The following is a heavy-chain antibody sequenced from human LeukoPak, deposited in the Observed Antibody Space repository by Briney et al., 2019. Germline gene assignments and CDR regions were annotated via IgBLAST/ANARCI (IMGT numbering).Heavy chain of an antibody. V-gene: IGHV4-31*03. CDR1: GGSISSGGYY. CDR2: IYYSGST. CDR3: ARLIEDTAMVRYNWFDP. D-gene: IGHD5-18*01. J-gene: IGHJ5*02. Sequence: SETLSLTCTVSGGSISSGGYYWSWIRQHPGKGLEWIGYIYYSGSTYYNPSLKSRVTISVDTSKNQFSLKLSSVTAADTAVYYCARLIEDTAMVRYNWFDPWGQGTLVTVSS.